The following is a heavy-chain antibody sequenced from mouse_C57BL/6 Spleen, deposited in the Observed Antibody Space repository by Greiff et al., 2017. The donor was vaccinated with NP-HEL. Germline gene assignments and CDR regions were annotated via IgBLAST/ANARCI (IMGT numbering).Heavy chain of an antibody. Sequence: EVQLQQSGPELVKPGASVKISCKASGYSFTGYYMNWVKQSPEKSLEWIGEINPSTGGTTYNQKFKAKATLTVAKSSSTAYMQLKSLTSEDSAVYYGATPYGSSYVGTWFAYWGQGTLVTVSA. CDR3: ATPYGSSYVGTWFAY. D-gene: IGHD1-1*01. V-gene: IGHV1-42*01. CDR2: INPSTGGT. CDR1: GYSFTGYY. J-gene: IGHJ3*01.